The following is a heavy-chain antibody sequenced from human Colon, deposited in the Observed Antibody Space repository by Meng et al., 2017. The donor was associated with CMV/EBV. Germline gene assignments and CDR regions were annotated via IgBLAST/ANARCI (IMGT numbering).Heavy chain of an antibody. CDR3: ARDHCSSTSCYNGWFDP. J-gene: IGHJ5*02. V-gene: IGHV4-34*01. CDR1: GGSFSGYY. CDR2: INHSGST. D-gene: IGHD2-2*02. Sequence: SETLSLTCAVYGGSFSGYYWSWIRQPPGKGLEWIGEINHSGSTNYNPSLKSRVTISVDTSKNQFSLKLSSVTAADTAAYYCARDHCSSTSCYNGWFDPWGQGTLVTVSS.